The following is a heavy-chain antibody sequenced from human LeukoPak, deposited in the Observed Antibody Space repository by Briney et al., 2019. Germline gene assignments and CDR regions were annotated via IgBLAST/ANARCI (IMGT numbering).Heavy chain of an antibody. Sequence: QSGGSLRLSCAASGFPFSTYAMSWVRQAPGKGLEWVGFIRSKAYGGTTEYAASVKGRFTISRDDSKSIAYLQMNSLKTEDTAVYYCTRDYAYYGSGSYERGSEAGASYYYGMDVWGQGTTVTVSS. D-gene: IGHD3-10*01. CDR2: IRSKAYGGTT. CDR3: TRDYAYYGSGSYERGSEAGASYYYGMDV. J-gene: IGHJ6*02. CDR1: GFPFSTYA. V-gene: IGHV3-49*04.